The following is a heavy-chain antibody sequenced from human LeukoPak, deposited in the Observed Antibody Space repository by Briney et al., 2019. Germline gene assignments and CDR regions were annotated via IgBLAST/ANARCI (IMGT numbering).Heavy chain of an antibody. CDR2: INPNSGST. CDR3: AREYYDSSGYYSGYIYYYGMDV. V-gene: IGHV1-2*02. CDR1: GYTFTGYY. D-gene: IGHD3-22*01. Sequence: GASVTVSCKASGYTFTGYYMHWVRQAPGQGLEWMGWINPNSGSTNYAQKFQGRVTMTRDTSISTAYMELSRLRSDDTAVYYCAREYYDSSGYYSGYIYYYGMDVWGQGTTVTVSS. J-gene: IGHJ6*02.